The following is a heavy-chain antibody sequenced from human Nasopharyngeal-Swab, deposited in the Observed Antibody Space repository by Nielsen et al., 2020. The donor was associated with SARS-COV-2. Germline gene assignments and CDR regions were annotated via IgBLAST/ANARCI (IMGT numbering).Heavy chain of an antibody. CDR2: ISSNGGST. CDR3: ARTPLGYYYYMDV. Sequence: WIRQPPGKGLEYVSAISSNGGSTYCANSVKGRFTISRDNSKNTLYLQMGSLRAEDMAVYYCARTPLGYYYYMDVWGKGTTVTVSS. V-gene: IGHV3-64*01. J-gene: IGHJ6*03.